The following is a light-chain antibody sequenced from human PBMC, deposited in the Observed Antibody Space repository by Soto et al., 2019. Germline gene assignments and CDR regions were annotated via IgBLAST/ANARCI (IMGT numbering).Light chain of an antibody. V-gene: IGLV3-21*01. CDR2: FDS. CDR1: SIGGES. Sequence: SYELTQPPSVSVAPGKTVRITCGGNSIGGESVLWYQQKPGQAPVLVIFFDSYRPPGIPERFSGSNSGDTAILTISRVGDGDEADYFCQVWDRGSFHAVFGGGTQLTVL. J-gene: IGLJ7*01. CDR3: QVWDRGSFHAV.